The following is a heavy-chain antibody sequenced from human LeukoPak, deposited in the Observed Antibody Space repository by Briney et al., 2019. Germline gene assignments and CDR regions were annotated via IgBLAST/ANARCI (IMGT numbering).Heavy chain of an antibody. CDR1: GFTFSSSA. CDR3: AREPRITMSAAAFDI. D-gene: IGHD3-22*01. CDR2: IWSDGSNK. J-gene: IGHJ3*02. Sequence: PGGSLRLSCAASGFTFSSSAMHWVRQAPGKGLEWVALIWSDGSNKKYADSVKGRLTISRDNYKNTLYLQMNSLRAEDTTVYHCAREPRITMSAAAFDIWGQGTMVTVSS. V-gene: IGHV3-30*02.